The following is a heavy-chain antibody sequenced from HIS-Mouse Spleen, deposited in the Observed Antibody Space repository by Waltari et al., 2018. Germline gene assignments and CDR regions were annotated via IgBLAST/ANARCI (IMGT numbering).Heavy chain of an antibody. Sequence: QVQLVQPGAEVKKPGASVKASCKASGYTFTGYYMHLVRQAPGQGLEGMGWINPTSGGTNYAQKFQGRVTMTRDTSISTAYMELSRLRSDDTAVYYCARDVLGGYDSGVVDYWGQGTLVTVSS. CDR3: ARDVLGGYDSGVVDY. CDR2: INPTSGGT. D-gene: IGHD5-12*01. V-gene: IGHV1-2*02. J-gene: IGHJ4*02. CDR1: GYTFTGYY.